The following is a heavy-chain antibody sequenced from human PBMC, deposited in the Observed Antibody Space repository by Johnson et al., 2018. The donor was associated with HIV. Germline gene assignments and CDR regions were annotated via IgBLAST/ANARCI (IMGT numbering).Heavy chain of an antibody. CDR1: GFTVSSNY. CDR2: IFSGGST. V-gene: IGHV3-66*04. J-gene: IGHJ3*02. Sequence: VQLVESGGGLVQPGGSLRLSCAASGFTVSSNYMTWVRQAPGKGLEWVSVIFSGGSTYYADSVKGRFTISRDDSKNTAYLQMNSLKTEDTAVYYCTRRRDLDAFDIWGQGTMVTVSS. CDR3: TRRRDLDAFDI.